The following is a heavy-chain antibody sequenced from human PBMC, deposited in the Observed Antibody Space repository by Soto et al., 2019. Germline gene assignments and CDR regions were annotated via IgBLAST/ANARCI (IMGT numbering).Heavy chain of an antibody. Sequence: GSLRLSCAASGFTFSDPTKHWVRQTSGRGLEWLGRIRSKVNNLETVYAASVKGRFTISRDDSKNTAYLQMNSLKTEDTAVYYCTRLITPLDYWGRETLVTVSS. D-gene: IGHD3-16*01. J-gene: IGHJ4*02. CDR3: TRLITPLDY. CDR2: IRSKVNNLET. V-gene: IGHV3-73*01. CDR1: GFTFSDPT.